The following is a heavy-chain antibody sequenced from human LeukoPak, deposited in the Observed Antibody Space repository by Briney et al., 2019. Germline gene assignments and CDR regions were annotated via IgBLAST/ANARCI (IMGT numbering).Heavy chain of an antibody. CDR2: IYHSGST. J-gene: IGHJ4*02. CDR1: GYSISSGYY. CDR3: ARDRGTWNDDGFDY. Sequence: SETLSLTCTVSGYSISSGYYWGWIRQPPGKGLEWIGSIYHSGSTYYNPSLKSRVTISVDTSKNQFSLKLSSETAVDTAVYYCARDRGTWNDDGFDYWGQGTLVTVSS. V-gene: IGHV4-38-2*02. D-gene: IGHD1-1*01.